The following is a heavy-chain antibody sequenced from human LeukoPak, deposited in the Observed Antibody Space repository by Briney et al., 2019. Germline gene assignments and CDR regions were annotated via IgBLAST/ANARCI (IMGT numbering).Heavy chain of an antibody. D-gene: IGHD6-13*01. CDR2: ISSSSSTI. J-gene: IGHJ6*03. CDR3: ARDPELSSSPYIYYYYMDV. Sequence: GGSLRLSCAASGFTFSSYSMNWVRQAPGKGLEWVSYISSSSSTIYYADSAKGRFTISRDNAKNSLYLQMNSLRAEDTAVYYCARDPELSSSPYIYYYYMDVWGKGITVTVSS. V-gene: IGHV3-48*04. CDR1: GFTFSSYS.